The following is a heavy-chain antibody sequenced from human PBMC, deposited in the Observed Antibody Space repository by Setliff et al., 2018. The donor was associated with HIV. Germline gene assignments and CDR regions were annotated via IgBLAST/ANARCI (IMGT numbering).Heavy chain of an antibody. CDR1: CGSISSSNW. Sequence: SETLSLTCAVSCGSISSSNWWSWVRQSPGKGLEWIGEIYHSGSTNYNPSLKSRVIISVDKSKNQFSLKLNSVTAADTAAYYCARVQDDFGCFDYWSQGTLVTAPQ. J-gene: IGHJ4*02. CDR2: IYHSGST. V-gene: IGHV4-4*02. D-gene: IGHD4-17*01. CDR3: ARVQDDFGCFDY.